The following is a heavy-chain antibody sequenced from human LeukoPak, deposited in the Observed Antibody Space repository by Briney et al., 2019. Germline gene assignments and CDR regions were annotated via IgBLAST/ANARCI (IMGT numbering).Heavy chain of an antibody. CDR3: AKDHQRYSSGLNAFDI. CDR2: ISGSGGST. V-gene: IGHV3-23*01. J-gene: IGHJ3*02. CDR1: GFTFSSYA. Sequence: GGSLRLSCAASGFTFSSYAMSWVRQAPGKGLEWVSAISGSGGSTYYADSVKGRFTISRDNSKNTLYLQMNSLRAEDTAVYCCAKDHQRYSSGLNAFDIWGQGTMVTVSS. D-gene: IGHD6-19*01.